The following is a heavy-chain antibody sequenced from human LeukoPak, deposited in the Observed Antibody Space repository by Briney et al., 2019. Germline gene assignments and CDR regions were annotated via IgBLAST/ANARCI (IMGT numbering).Heavy chain of an antibody. CDR2: IIPIFGTA. V-gene: IGHV1-69*05. CDR1: GGTFSSYA. J-gene: IGHJ4*02. Sequence: SVKVSCKASGGTFSSYAISWVRQAPGQGLEWMGRIIPIFGTANYAQKFQGGVTITTDESTSTAYMELSSLRSEDTAVYYCARDAVDYYDSSGFDYWGQGTLVTVS. CDR3: ARDAVDYYDSSGFDY. D-gene: IGHD3-22*01.